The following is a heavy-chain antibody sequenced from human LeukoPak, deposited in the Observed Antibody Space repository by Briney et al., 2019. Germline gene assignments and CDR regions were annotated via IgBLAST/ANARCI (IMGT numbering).Heavy chain of an antibody. CDR2: IDPSDSYT. CDR1: GFSFTSYW. Sequence: GESLKISCKAHGFSFTSYWISWVRQMPGKGLEWMGRIDPSDSYTNYSPSFQGHVTISADKSITTAYLQWSSLKASDTALYYCARRRVCSGGRCYSDFWGQGSLVTVSS. J-gene: IGHJ4*02. CDR3: ARRRVCSGGRCYSDF. V-gene: IGHV5-10-1*01. D-gene: IGHD2-15*01.